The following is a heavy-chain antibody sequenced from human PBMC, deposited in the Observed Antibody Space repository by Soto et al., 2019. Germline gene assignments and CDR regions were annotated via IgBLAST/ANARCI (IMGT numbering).Heavy chain of an antibody. J-gene: IGHJ4*02. D-gene: IGHD3-16*02. CDR1: GFTFSSYA. V-gene: IGHV3-23*01. Sequence: EVQLLESGGGLVQPGGSLSLSCATSGFTFSSYAMSWVRQAPGKGLEWVSAISGSGGSTYYADSVKGRFTISRDNSKNTLYLQMNSLRAEDTAVYYCAKDPDYVWGSYRYPVLYYFDYWGQGTLVTVSS. CDR3: AKDPDYVWGSYRYPVLYYFDY. CDR2: ISGSGGST.